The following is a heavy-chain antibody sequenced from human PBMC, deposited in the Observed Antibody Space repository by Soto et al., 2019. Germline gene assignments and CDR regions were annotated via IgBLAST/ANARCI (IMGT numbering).Heavy chain of an antibody. CDR3: PIDGLGGAWFAP. Sequence: QVQLVQSGAEVKKPGSSVKVSCKASGGSFGSYVITWVRQAPGQGLEWVGGIIPLSGTANYAQKFQGRVTITAAESTGTAYMELSSLRSDDTAMYYCPIDGLGGAWFAPWGQGTPVTVSS. J-gene: IGHJ5*02. CDR2: IIPLSGTA. V-gene: IGHV1-69*01. CDR1: GGSFGSYV. D-gene: IGHD3-16*01.